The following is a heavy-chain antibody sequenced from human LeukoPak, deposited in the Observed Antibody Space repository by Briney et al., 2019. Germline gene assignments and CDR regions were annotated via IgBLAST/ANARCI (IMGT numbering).Heavy chain of an antibody. D-gene: IGHD4-23*01. CDR3: ARHWWLKRWGAFDI. J-gene: IGHJ3*02. Sequence: SETLSLTCTVSGGSISKDYWSWIRQPPGKGLEWVGYVSHSGFNKSNGDITVYNPSLESRVTTSRDTSKNQFSLKLSSVTAADTAVYYCARHWWLKRWGAFDIWGQGTMVTVSS. CDR2: VSHSGFNKSNGDIT. V-gene: IGHV4-59*08. CDR1: GGSISKDY.